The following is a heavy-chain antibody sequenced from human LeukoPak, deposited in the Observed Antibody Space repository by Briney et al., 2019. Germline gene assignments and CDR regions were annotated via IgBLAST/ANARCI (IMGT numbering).Heavy chain of an antibody. CDR3: ARAHHYDFWSGYYTGIGWFDP. V-gene: IGHV4-30-4*01. D-gene: IGHD3-3*01. Sequence: SQTLTLTCTVSGGSISSGDYYWSWIRQPPGKGLEWIGYIYYSGSTYYNPSLKSRVTISVDTSKNQFSLKLSSVTAADTAVYYCARAHHYDFWSGYYTGIGWFDPWGQGTLVTVSS. CDR2: IYYSGST. J-gene: IGHJ5*02. CDR1: GGSISSGDYY.